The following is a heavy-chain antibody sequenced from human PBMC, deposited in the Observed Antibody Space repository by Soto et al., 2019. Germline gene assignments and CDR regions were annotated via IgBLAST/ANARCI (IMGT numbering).Heavy chain of an antibody. CDR1: GYTFTAYY. D-gene: IGHD2-2*01. Sequence: QVQLVQSGADVKKPGASVKVSCKASGYTFTAYYIHWVRQAPGQGPEWMGWINPNSGVIRYAQSFRGWVTLTTDTSSSTAYMELSGKRSDDTAVYFCARGIASTRKNLYYYMDVWGKGTTVTVSS. V-gene: IGHV1-2*04. CDR2: INPNSGVI. J-gene: IGHJ6*03. CDR3: ARGIASTRKNLYYYMDV.